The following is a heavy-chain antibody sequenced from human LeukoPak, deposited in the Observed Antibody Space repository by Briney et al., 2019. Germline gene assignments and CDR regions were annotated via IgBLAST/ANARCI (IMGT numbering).Heavy chain of an antibody. V-gene: IGHV5-51*01. Sequence: GESLKISRNGSGYSLTSYWIGRVRQMPGKGLEWMGIIYPGDSDTRYSPSFQGQVTISADKSISTAYLQWSSLKASDTAMYYSAAWRYGMDVWGQGTTVTVSS. CDR2: IYPGDSDT. CDR1: GYSLTSYW. CDR3: AAWRYGMDV. J-gene: IGHJ6*02.